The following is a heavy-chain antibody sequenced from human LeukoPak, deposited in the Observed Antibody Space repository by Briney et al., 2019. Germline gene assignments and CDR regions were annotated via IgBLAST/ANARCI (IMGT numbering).Heavy chain of an antibody. CDR1: GYRFTNYW. J-gene: IGHJ6*03. V-gene: IGHV5-51*01. CDR3: ARLGSDYYYYMDV. Sequence: GESLKISCQASGYRFTNYWIAWVRQMPGKGLEWMGIIYPGDSDTRYSPSFQGQVTISADKSISTAYLQWSSLKASDTAMYYCARLGSDYYYYMDVWGKGTTVTISS. D-gene: IGHD1-26*01. CDR2: IYPGDSDT.